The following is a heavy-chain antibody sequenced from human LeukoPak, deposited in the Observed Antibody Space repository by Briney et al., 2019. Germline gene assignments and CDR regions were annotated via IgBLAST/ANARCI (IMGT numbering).Heavy chain of an antibody. CDR2: ISRSGRTI. D-gene: IGHD1-20*01. Sequence: GGTLRLSRAASGFTFSDYYMSCVREAPGKGREGGSYISRSGRTIYYAESVRGQFTISRDNAKNPLYLQMNGLRAEDRAVYYCARVGDNWNLDYWGQGTLVTVSS. CDR3: ARVGDNWNLDY. V-gene: IGHV3-11*01. CDR1: GFTFSDYY. J-gene: IGHJ4*02.